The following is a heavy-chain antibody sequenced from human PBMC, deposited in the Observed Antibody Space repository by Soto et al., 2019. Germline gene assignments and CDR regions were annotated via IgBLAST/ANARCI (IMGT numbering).Heavy chain of an antibody. Sequence: GGSLRLSCAASGFTFSSYAMHWVRQAPGKGLEWVAVISYDGSNKYYADSVKGRFTISRDNSKNTLYLQMNSLRAEDTAVYYCASAWIVLVPANNWFDPWGQGTLVNVSS. D-gene: IGHD2-2*01. CDR3: ASAWIVLVPANNWFDP. J-gene: IGHJ5*02. V-gene: IGHV3-30-3*01. CDR1: GFTFSSYA. CDR2: ISYDGSNK.